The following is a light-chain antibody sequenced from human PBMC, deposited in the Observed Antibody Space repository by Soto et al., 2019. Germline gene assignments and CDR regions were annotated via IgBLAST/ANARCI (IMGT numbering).Light chain of an antibody. Sequence: EVVLTQSPGTLSLSPGERATLSCRASQSVTRNYLGWFFQKPGQAPRLLIHGKYNRATGIPDRFSGSRSGTEFTLTIRRLEPEDCAVYYCHQYGSSPYTFGQVTKVEMK. CDR3: HQYGSSPYT. J-gene: IGKJ2*01. CDR2: GKY. CDR1: QSVTRNY. V-gene: IGKV3-20*01.